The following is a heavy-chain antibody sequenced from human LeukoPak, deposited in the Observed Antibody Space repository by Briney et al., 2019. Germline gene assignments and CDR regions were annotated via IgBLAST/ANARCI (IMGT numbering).Heavy chain of an antibody. CDR2: MNPNSGNT. CDR3: ARKEIAARPWGFDY. V-gene: IGHV1-8*01. Sequence: GASVKVSCKASGYTFTSYDINWVRQATGPGLEWMGWMNPNSGNTGYAQKFQGRVTMTRNTSISTAYMELSSLRSEDTAVNYCARKEIAARPWGFDYWGQGTLVTVSS. J-gene: IGHJ4*02. D-gene: IGHD6-6*01. CDR1: GYTFTSYD.